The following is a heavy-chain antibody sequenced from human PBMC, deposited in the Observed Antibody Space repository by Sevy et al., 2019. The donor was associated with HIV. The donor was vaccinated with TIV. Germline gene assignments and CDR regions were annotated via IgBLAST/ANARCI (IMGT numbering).Heavy chain of an antibody. V-gene: IGHV4-34*01. CDR2: INHSGST. CDR1: GGSFSGYY. D-gene: IGHD3-3*01. CDR3: ARVVWSGYYKVFDY. J-gene: IGHJ4*02. Sequence: SETLSLTCAVYGGSFSGYYWSWIRQPPGKGLEWIGEINHSGSTNYNPSLKSRVTISVDTSKNQFSLKLSSVTAADTALYYCARVVWSGYYKVFDYWGQGTLVTVSS.